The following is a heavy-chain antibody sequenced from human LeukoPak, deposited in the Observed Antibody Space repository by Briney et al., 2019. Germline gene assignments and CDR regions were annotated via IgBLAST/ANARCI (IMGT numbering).Heavy chain of an antibody. V-gene: IGHV1-69*13. D-gene: IGHD5-12*01. CDR2: IIPIFGTA. CDR1: GGTFSSYA. J-gene: IGHJ6*04. CDR3: ARSGIVATIGEDYYYGMDV. Sequence: SVKVSCKASGGTFSSYAISWVRQAPGQGLEWMGGIIPIFGTANYAQKFQGRVTITADESTSTAYMELSSLRSEDTAVYYCARSGIVATIGEDYYYGMDVWGKGTTVTVSS.